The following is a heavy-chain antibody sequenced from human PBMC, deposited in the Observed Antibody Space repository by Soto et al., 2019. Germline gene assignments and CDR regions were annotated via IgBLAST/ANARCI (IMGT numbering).Heavy chain of an antibody. CDR3: AKDAGSVCSGGSCYFQALDS. J-gene: IGHJ4*02. CDR2: ISVSGGST. CDR1: GFTFSNYA. Sequence: GGSLRLSCAASGFTFSNYAMSWVRQAPGKGLEWVSGISVSGGSTYYADSVKGRFTISRDNSKNTLYVQMNSLRVDDTAVYYCAKDAGSVCSGGSCYFQALDSWGQGTLVTVSS. V-gene: IGHV3-23*01. D-gene: IGHD2-15*01.